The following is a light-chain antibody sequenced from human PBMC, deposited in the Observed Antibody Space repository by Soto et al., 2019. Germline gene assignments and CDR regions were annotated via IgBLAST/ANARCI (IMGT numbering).Light chain of an antibody. CDR2: AAS. J-gene: IGKJ1*01. CDR1: QTINTY. CDR3: QQSYSTPWT. V-gene: IGKV1-39*01. Sequence: DIPMTQSPSSLSASVGDRVTITCRASQTINTYLNWYQQKPGKAPNLLIYAASTLQSGAPSRFSGSGSGTDFTLTISSLQPEDFAIYHCQQSYSTPWTFGQGTKVEIK.